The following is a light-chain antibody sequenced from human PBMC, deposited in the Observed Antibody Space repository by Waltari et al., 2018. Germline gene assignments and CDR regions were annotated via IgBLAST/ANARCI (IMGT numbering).Light chain of an antibody. J-gene: IGKJ3*01. CDR3: QQYNNWPLT. CDR2: GAS. V-gene: IGKV3-15*01. Sequence: EIVMTQSPATLSVSPGERATLSCRASQSVSSNLAWYQRKPGQAPRLLIYGASTRATGIPARFRGSGSGTEFTLTISSLQSEDFAVYYCQQYNNWPLTFGPGTKVDVK. CDR1: QSVSSN.